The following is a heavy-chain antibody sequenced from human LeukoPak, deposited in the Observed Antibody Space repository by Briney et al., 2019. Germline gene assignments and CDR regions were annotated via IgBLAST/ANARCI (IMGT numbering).Heavy chain of an antibody. CDR1: GDSVSRNSAA. D-gene: IGHD6-19*01. J-gene: IGHJ4*02. Sequence: SQTLSLTCAISGDSVSRNSAAWSCIRQSPSRGLEWLGRTYYRSKWYDDYAVSVKSRITINPDTSKNQFSLQLNSVTPEDTAVYYCSRSSGWDFDYWGQGTRVTVSS. CDR2: TYYRSKWYD. V-gene: IGHV6-1*01. CDR3: SRSSGWDFDY.